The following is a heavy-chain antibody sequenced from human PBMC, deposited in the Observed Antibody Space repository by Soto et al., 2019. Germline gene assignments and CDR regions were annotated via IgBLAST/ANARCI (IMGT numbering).Heavy chain of an antibody. V-gene: IGHV2-26*01. CDR2: IFSNDEK. D-gene: IGHD3-22*01. CDR1: GFSLSDARMG. CDR3: AGKRGYYDSCGGYYYYYGMDV. Sequence: QVTLKESGPVLVKPTETLTLTCTVSGFSLSDARMGVSWFRQPPGKALEWLAHIFSNDEKSYSTSLMSRLTTSKDTSKSQVVLTLTNMDPVDTGTNYCAGKRGYYDSCGGYYYYYGMDVWGQGTTVTVS. J-gene: IGHJ6*02.